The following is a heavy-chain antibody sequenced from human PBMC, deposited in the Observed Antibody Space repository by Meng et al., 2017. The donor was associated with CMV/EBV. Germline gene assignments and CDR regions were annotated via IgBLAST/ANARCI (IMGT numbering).Heavy chain of an antibody. CDR3: AREEAYYYGMDV. J-gene: IGHJ6*02. CDR2: INPNSGGT. CDR1: GYTFTGYY. Sequence: ASVKVSCQASGYTFTGYYMHWVRQAPGQGLEWMGWINPNSGGTNYAQKFQGRVTMTRDTSISTAYMELSRLRSDDTAVYYCAREEAYYYGMDVWGQGTTVTVSS. V-gene: IGHV1-2*02.